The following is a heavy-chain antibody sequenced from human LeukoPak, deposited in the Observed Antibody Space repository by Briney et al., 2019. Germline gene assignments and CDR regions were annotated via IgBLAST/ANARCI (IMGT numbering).Heavy chain of an antibody. V-gene: IGHV3-21*01. D-gene: IGHD2-2*03. CDR3: AREMGIVVVPAGLDP. J-gene: IGHJ5*02. Sequence: GGSLRLSCAASGFTFSSYSMNWVRQAPGKGLEWVSSISSSSSYIYYADSVKGRFTISRDNAKNSLYLQMNSLRAEDTPVYYSAREMGIVVVPAGLDPWGQGTLVTVSS. CDR1: GFTFSSYS. CDR2: ISSSSSYI.